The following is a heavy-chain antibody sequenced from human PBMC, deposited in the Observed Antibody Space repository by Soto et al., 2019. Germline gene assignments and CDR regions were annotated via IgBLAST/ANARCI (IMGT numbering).Heavy chain of an antibody. CDR1: GGTLTNFINYP. Sequence: SVKVSCKASGGTLTNFINYPINWVRQAPGQGLEWMGGIIPIFGTANYAQKFQGRVTITADESTSTAYMELSSLRSEDTAVYYCARDGGRDFDWLLPFDYWGQGTLVTVSS. D-gene: IGHD3-9*01. CDR3: ARDGGRDFDWLLPFDY. CDR2: IIPIFGTA. V-gene: IGHV1-69*13. J-gene: IGHJ4*02.